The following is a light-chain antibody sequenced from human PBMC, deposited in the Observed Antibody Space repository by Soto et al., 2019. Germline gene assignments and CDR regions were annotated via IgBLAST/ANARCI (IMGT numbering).Light chain of an antibody. CDR2: EAS. CDR1: QGIRHY. Sequence: DIQMTQSPSSLSASVGDRVTITCRASQGIRHYLAWYQQKPGKVPKLLIYEASNLQSGVPSRFRGSGSGTDFTLTISSLQPEDVATYYCQNFGSAPQTFGQGTKVEIK. CDR3: QNFGSAPQT. J-gene: IGKJ1*01. V-gene: IGKV1-27*01.